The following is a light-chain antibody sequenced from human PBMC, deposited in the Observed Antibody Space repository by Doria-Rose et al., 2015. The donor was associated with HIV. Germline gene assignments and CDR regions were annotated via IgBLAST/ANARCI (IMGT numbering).Light chain of an antibody. CDR2: DGS. V-gene: IGKV3-20*01. CDR1: QSFSSTY. CDR3: HQYGTSWT. J-gene: IGKJ1*01. Sequence: TQSPGTLSLSPGERSTLSCSASQSFSSTYLALYQQKPGQAPSLLIYDGSTRATGIPDRFSASGSGTDFTLTINRLEPEDFALYYCHQYGTSWTFGQGTKVEI.